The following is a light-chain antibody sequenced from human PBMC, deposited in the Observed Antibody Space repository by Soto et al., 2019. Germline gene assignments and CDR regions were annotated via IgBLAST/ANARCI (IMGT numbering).Light chain of an antibody. J-gene: IGKJ4*01. CDR2: DAS. Sequence: DIQMTQSPSTLSGPVGDRVTITCRASQSISSWLAWYQQKPGKAPKLLIYDASSLESGVPSRFSGSGSGTEFTLTISSLQPDDFATYYCQQYHTYLSFGGGTKVDI. CDR1: QSISSW. CDR3: QQYHTYLS. V-gene: IGKV1-5*01.